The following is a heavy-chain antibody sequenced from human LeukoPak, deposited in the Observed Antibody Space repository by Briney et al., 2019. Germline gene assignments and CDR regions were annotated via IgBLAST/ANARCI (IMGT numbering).Heavy chain of an antibody. V-gene: IGHV3-23*01. CDR3: AKDLSSGQYYYYGMDV. CDR1: GFTFSSYA. D-gene: IGHD6-19*01. J-gene: IGHJ6*02. Sequence: GGSLRLSCAASGFTFSSYAMSWVRQAPGKGLEWVSAISGSGGSTYYADSVKGRFTISRDNAKNSLYLQMNGLRAEDTALYYCAKDLSSGQYYYYGMDVWGQGTTVTVSS. CDR2: ISGSGGST.